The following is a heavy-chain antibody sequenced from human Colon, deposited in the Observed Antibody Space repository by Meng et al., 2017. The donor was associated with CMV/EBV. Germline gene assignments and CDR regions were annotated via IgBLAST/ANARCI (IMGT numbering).Heavy chain of an antibody. Sequence: QVQRVQYGAGVKKPGSSVKDSCRTSGGSFSNYAVSWVRQAPGQGLEWMGGIVPIFVTPNYAQKFQGRVTVTADESTSTAYMELSSLTSEDTAIYYCARARDRDGLYNFDSWGQGTLVTVFS. J-gene: IGHJ4*02. V-gene: IGHV1-69*12. CDR2: IVPIFVTP. CDR3: ARARDRDGLYNFDS. CDR1: GGSFSNYA. D-gene: IGHD5-24*01.